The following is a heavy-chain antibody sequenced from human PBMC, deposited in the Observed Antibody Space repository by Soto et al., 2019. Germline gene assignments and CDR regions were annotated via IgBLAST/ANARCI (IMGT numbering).Heavy chain of an antibody. D-gene: IGHD3-3*01. V-gene: IGHV3-21*01. Sequence: NPGGSLRLSCAASGFTFSSYSMNWVRQAPGKGLEWVSSISSSSSYIYYADSVKGRFTISRDNAKNSLYLQMNSLRAEDTAVYYCARGEYYDFWSGYYSPNIPSLGYWGRGTLVTVSS. CDR1: GFTFSSYS. CDR3: ARGEYYDFWSGYYSPNIPSLGY. CDR2: ISSSSSYI. J-gene: IGHJ4*02.